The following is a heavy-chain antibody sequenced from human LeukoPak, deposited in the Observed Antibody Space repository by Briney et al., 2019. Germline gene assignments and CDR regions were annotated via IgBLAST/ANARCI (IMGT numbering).Heavy chain of an antibody. CDR1: GGSISSYY. CDR3: AAGFRPYYYYMDV. D-gene: IGHD3-10*01. Sequence: PSETLSLTCTVSGGSISSYYWSWIRQSPGKGLEWIGYISYTASSNYSPSLKSRDTMSVDTSKNQFSLKLSSVTAADTAVYYCAAGFRPYYYYMDVWGKGTTVTVSS. V-gene: IGHV4-59*03. J-gene: IGHJ6*03. CDR2: ISYTASS.